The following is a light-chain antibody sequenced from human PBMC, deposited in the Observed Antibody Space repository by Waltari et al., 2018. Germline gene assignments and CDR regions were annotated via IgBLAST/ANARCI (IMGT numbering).Light chain of an antibody. Sequence: DFVVPQSPDSLAGSLGDRPTINSKYSQSVLHSSNSNNYLAWYQQKPGQPPKLLIYWASSRDSGVPDRFSGSGSGTDFTLSISNLQAEDVAVYYCQQYYYSPLVTFGQGTKLEI. CDR1: QSVLHSSNSNNY. J-gene: IGKJ2*01. CDR2: WAS. V-gene: IGKV4-1*01. CDR3: QQYYYSPLVT.